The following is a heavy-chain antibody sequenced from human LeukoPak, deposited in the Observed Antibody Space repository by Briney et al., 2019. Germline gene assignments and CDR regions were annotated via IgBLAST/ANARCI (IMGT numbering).Heavy chain of an antibody. CDR2: INHSGST. D-gene: IGHD1-1*01. J-gene: IGHJ4*02. CDR1: GGSFSGYY. CDR3: ARGATNWNY. V-gene: IGHV4-34*01. Sequence: PSETLSLTCAVYGGSFSGYYWSWIRQPPGKGLEWIGEINHSGSTNYNPSLKSRVTISVDTPKNQFSLKLSSVTAADTAVYYCARGATNWNYWGQGTLVTVSS.